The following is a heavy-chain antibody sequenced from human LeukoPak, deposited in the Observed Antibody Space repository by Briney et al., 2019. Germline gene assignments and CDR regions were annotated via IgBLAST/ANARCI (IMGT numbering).Heavy chain of an antibody. CDR1: GGTFSSYA. V-gene: IGHV1-69*04. D-gene: IGHD5-24*01. CDR3: ARGVEMATIRSSYFDY. CDR2: IIPILGIA. Sequence: GASVKVSCKASGGTFSSYAISWVRQAPGQGLEWMGRIIPILGIANYAQKFQGRVTITADKSTSTAYMELSSLRSEDTAVYYCARGVEMATIRSSYFDYWGQGTLVTVSS. J-gene: IGHJ4*02.